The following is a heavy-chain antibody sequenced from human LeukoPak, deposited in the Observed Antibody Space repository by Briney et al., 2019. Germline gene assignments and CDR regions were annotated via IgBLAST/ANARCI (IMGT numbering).Heavy chain of an antibody. V-gene: IGHV4-4*07. Sequence: SETLSLTCTVSGGSISSYYWSWIRQPAGKGLEWIGRIYTSGSTNYNPSLQSRVTMSVDTSKNQFSLKLSSVTAADTAVYYCARDQTSGSYYYYWGQGTLVTVSS. J-gene: IGHJ4*02. D-gene: IGHD1-26*01. CDR1: GGSISSYY. CDR2: IYTSGST. CDR3: ARDQTSGSYYYY.